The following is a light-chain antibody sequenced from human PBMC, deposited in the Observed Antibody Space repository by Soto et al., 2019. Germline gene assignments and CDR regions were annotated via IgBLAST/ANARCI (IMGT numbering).Light chain of an antibody. CDR2: GAS. CDR3: QQYDTWPPWT. V-gene: IGKV3-15*01. CDR1: QTVGSY. Sequence: DIVLTQSPATLSVSPGERATLSCRASQTVGSYLAWYQQKPGQAPRLLIYGASTRATGIPARFSGSGSGTDFTLTISSLQSEDFAVYYWQQYDTWPPWTFGQGTKLDIK. J-gene: IGKJ1*01.